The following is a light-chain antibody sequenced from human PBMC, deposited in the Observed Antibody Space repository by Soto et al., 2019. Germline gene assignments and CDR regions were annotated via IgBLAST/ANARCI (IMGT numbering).Light chain of an antibody. Sequence: QSALTQPRSVSGSPGQSVTISCTGTSSDAGAYNYVSWYQQHPGKAPKLMTYDVSKRPSGVPDRFSGSKSGNTAPLTISGLQAEDEADYYCCSYADNYSYVFGTGTKVTVL. CDR2: DVS. CDR3: CSYADNYSYV. J-gene: IGLJ1*01. CDR1: SSDAGAYNY. V-gene: IGLV2-11*01.